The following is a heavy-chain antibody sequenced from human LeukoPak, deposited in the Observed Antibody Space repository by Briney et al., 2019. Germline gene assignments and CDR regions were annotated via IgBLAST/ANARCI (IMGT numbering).Heavy chain of an antibody. Sequence: TPGGSLRLSCAASGFTFSSYSMNWVRQAPGKGLEWVSFISSSSSYIYYADSVKGRFTISRDNAKNSLYLQMNNLRAEDTAVYYCARALRPSSSWPRDHYYYYGMDVWGQGTTVTVSS. V-gene: IGHV3-21*01. D-gene: IGHD6-13*01. CDR1: GFTFSSYS. CDR2: ISSSSSYI. J-gene: IGHJ6*02. CDR3: ARALRPSSSWPRDHYYYYGMDV.